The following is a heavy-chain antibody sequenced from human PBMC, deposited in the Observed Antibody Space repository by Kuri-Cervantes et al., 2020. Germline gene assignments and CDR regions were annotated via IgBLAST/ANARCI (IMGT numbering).Heavy chain of an antibody. CDR1: GGSISGYY. V-gene: IGHV4-59*13. J-gene: IGHJ4*02. CDR3: ARADSITAAGAFDS. Sequence: SETLSLTWTVSGGSISGYYWCWIRQPPGKGLEWIGNIYYSGSTNYSPSLKGRVTISLDTSKSQFSLKLGSVTAADTAVYYCARADSITAAGAFDSWGQGTLVTVSS. D-gene: IGHD6-13*01. CDR2: IYYSGST.